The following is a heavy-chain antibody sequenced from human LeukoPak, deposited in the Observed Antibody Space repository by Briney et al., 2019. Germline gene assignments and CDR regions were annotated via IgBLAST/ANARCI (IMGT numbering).Heavy chain of an antibody. CDR3: ARARSISVAPRAY. J-gene: IGHJ4*02. Sequence: SSATVSCKASGYTFTGYGISWVRQAPGQGLEWMGWISIYNGNTNYAPKYQGRVTMTTDTSTNTAYMELRSLRSDDTAVYYCARARSISVAPRAYWGQKSLVSVS. D-gene: IGHD6-19*01. CDR1: GYTFTGYG. V-gene: IGHV1-18*01. CDR2: ISIYNGNT.